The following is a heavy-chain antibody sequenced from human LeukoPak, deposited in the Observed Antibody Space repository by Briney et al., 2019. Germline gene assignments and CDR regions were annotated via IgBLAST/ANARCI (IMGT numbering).Heavy chain of an antibody. CDR2: IYRSGDT. CDR3: ARDKRYCSSGRCWGVQFGP. Sequence: GRSLRLSCAASGFTVSTNYMSWVRQAPGKGPGWISIIYRSGDTYYADSVKGRFTISRDNSKNTLYLQMNRLRVEDTAVYYCARDKRYCSSGRCWGVQFGPWGQGTLVTVSS. J-gene: IGHJ5*02. CDR1: GFTVSTNY. D-gene: IGHD2-15*01. V-gene: IGHV3-66*01.